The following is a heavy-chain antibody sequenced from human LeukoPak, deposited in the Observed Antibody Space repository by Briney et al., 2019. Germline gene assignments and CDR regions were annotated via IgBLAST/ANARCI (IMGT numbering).Heavy chain of an antibody. Sequence: GGSLRLSCAASGFTFSSYAMHWVRQAPGKGLEWVAVISYDGSNKYYADSVKGRFTISRDNSKNTLYLQMNSLRAEDTAVYYCARDSSSWDGLDYWGQGTLVTVSS. CDR1: GFTFSSYA. CDR3: ARDSSSWDGLDY. J-gene: IGHJ4*02. V-gene: IGHV3-30-3*01. D-gene: IGHD6-13*01. CDR2: ISYDGSNK.